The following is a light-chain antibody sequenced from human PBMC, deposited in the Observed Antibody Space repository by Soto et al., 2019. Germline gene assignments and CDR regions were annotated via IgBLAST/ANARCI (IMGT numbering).Light chain of an antibody. CDR3: QQYGSSRWT. CDR2: GAS. CDR1: QSVSSSY. V-gene: IGKV3-20*01. J-gene: IGKJ1*01. Sequence: EIVLTQSPGTLSLSPGERATLSCRASQSVSSSYLAWYQQKPGQAPRLLIYGASSRATGIPYSFSGSGSGTDFTLTISRLEPEDFAVYYCQQYGSSRWTFGQGTKVEIK.